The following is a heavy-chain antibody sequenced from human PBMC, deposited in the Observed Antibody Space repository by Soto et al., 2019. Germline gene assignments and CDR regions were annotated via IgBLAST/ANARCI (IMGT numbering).Heavy chain of an antibody. D-gene: IGHD3-10*01. CDR3: ATGTMVRGVIIKWAHDAFDI. Sequence: ASVKVSCKVSGYTLTELSMHWVRQAPGKGLEWMGGFDPEDGETIYAQKFQGRVTMTEDTSTDTAYMELSSLRSEDTAVYYCATGTMVRGVIIKWAHDAFDIWGQGTMVT. CDR1: GYTLTELS. CDR2: FDPEDGET. V-gene: IGHV1-24*01. J-gene: IGHJ3*02.